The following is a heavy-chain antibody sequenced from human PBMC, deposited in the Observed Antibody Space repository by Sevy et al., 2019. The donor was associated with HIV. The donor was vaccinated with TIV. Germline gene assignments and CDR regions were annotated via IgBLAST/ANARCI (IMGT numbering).Heavy chain of an antibody. CDR1: GGSITSLY. CDR2: IYYNGRI. V-gene: IGHV4-59*08. D-gene: IGHD1-26*01. J-gene: IGHJ4*02. CDR3: AGENAWGRGYS. Sequence: SETLSLTCTVSGGSITSLYWNWIRQPPGKGLEWIANIYYNGRINYNPSLKSRFTISLDTSTNQFSLRLSSVTAADTAMYYCAGENAWGRGYSWGQGTLVTVSS.